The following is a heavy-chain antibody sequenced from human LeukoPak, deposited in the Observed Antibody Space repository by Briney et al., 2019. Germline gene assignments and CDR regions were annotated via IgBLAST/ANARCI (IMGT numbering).Heavy chain of an antibody. CDR1: GYTLTELS. CDR3: ATQWLVRGLGCYFDY. J-gene: IGHJ4*02. D-gene: IGHD6-19*01. CDR2: FDPEDGER. Sequence: GASMTVSCKVSGYTLTELSMHWVRQAPGKGLEWMGGFDPEDGERIYAQKLQGRVTMTEDTSTDTAYMELSSLRSEDTAVYYCATQWLVRGLGCYFDYWGQGTLVTVSS. V-gene: IGHV1-24*01.